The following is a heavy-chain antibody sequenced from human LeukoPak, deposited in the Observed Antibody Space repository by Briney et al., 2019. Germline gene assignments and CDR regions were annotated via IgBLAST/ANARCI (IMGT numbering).Heavy chain of an antibody. V-gene: IGHV3-7*01. CDR2: IKQDESEK. J-gene: IGHJ4*02. Sequence: PGGSLRLSCTASGFTFSSYWMSWVRQAPGKGLEWVANIKQDESEKYYVDSVKGRFTISRDNAKNSLYLQMNSLRAEDTAVYHCARGNLFTGWYDLYYFDYWGQGTLVTVSS. CDR1: GFTFSSYW. D-gene: IGHD6-19*01. CDR3: ARGNLFTGWYDLYYFDY.